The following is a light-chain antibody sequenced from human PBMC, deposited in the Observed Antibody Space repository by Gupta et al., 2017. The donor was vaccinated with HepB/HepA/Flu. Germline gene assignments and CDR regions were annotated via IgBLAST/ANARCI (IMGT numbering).Light chain of an antibody. CDR2: DDN. J-gene: IGLJ3*02. CDR3: QSYDDTLSGVV. V-gene: IGLV1-40*01. Sequence: QSVPTPPPSSSGAPGQRVTISCTGSRSNIGADHVVHWHQQLPATAPKLLIYDDNPRPAGVPDRFSGSKSGTSASLAVAGLQAEDEADYYGQSYDDTLSGVVLGGGTKLTVL. CDR1: RSNIGADHV.